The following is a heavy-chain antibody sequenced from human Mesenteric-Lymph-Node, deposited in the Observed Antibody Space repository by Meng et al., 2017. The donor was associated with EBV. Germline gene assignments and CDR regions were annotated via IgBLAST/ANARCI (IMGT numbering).Heavy chain of an antibody. CDR2: TYYRSKWYN. D-gene: IGHD3-9*01. J-gene: IGHJ5*02. CDR3: AGVGSTISTDWFDT. Sequence: HGQLQQSGPAPVKPSQTPSLTCAIFGDSVSNINGGWNWIRQSPSRGLEWLGRTYYRSKWYNDYAVSVKGRITINPDTTKNQVSLQLNSVTPEDTAVYYCAGVGSTISTDWFDTWGQGTLVTVSS. V-gene: IGHV6-1*01. CDR1: GDSVSNINGG.